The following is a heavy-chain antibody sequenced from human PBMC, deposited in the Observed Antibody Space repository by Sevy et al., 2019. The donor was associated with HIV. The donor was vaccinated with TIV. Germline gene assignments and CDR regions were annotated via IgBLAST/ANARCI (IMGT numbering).Heavy chain of an antibody. J-gene: IGHJ6*02. CDR2: ISYDGSNK. D-gene: IGHD3-16*02. CDR3: AKDLQGESYYDYIWGSYRPLGMDV. CDR1: GFTFSSYG. V-gene: IGHV3-30*18. Sequence: GGSLRLSCAASGFTFSSYGMHWVRQAPGKGLEWVAVISYDGSNKYYADSVKGRFTISRDNSKNTRYLQMNSLRAEETAVYYCAKDLQGESYYDYIWGSYRPLGMDVWGQGTTVTVSS.